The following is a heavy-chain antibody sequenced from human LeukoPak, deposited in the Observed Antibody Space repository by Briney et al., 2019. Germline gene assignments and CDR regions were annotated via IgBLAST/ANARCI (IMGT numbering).Heavy chain of an antibody. CDR1: GFTFSIYG. CDR3: ARPGGSYYMWPDY. CDR2: ITGSDVST. Sequence: GGSLRLSCAASGFTFSIYGTSWVRQAPGKGLEWVSAITGSDVSTYYADSMKGRFTISRDNSKNTLYLQMNSLRAEVTAVYYCARPGGSYYMWPDYWGQGTLVTVSS. J-gene: IGHJ4*02. V-gene: IGHV3-23*01. D-gene: IGHD1-26*01.